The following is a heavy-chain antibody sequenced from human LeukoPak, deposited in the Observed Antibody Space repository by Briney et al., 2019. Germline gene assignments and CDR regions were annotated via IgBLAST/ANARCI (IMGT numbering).Heavy chain of an antibody. Sequence: PGGSLRLFCVASGLTFSSYWMAWVRQARGKGLEWVANMRQDGNEKYYVDSVRGRFTISRDNAKNSLSLQMNRLRAEDTAVYYCARDPLRGSDYFDYWGQGTLVTVSS. CDR2: MRQDGNEK. V-gene: IGHV3-7*01. CDR1: GLTFSSYW. D-gene: IGHD3-10*01. CDR3: ARDPLRGSDYFDY. J-gene: IGHJ4*02.